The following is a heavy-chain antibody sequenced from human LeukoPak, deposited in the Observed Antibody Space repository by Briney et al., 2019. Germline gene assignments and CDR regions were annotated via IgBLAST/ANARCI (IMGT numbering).Heavy chain of an antibody. V-gene: IGHV3-20*04. J-gene: IGHJ6*03. Sequence: GGSLRLSCAASGFTFDDYGMSWVRQAPGKGLEWVSGINWNGGSTGYADSVKGRFTIPRDNAKNSLYLQMNSLRAEDTAVYYCARDPYSGSYGNYYYYFMDVWGKGTTVTISS. D-gene: IGHD1-26*01. CDR2: INWNGGST. CDR3: ARDPYSGSYGNYYYYFMDV. CDR1: GFTFDDYG.